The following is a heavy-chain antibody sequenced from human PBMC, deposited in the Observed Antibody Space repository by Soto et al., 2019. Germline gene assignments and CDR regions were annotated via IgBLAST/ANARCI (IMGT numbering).Heavy chain of an antibody. V-gene: IGHV1-69*01. Sequence: QVQLVQSGAEVRKPGSSVKVSCKASGGTFSSHGISWVRQAPGQGLEWMGGIIPMFGTPKHAQKCQGRVTITADESTSTVYMERSSLRAEDTAVYYCARQYHHDSSGYFLYYWGQGTPVTVSS. CDR3: ARQYHHDSSGYFLYY. D-gene: IGHD3-22*01. J-gene: IGHJ4*02. CDR2: IIPMFGTP. CDR1: GGTFSSHG.